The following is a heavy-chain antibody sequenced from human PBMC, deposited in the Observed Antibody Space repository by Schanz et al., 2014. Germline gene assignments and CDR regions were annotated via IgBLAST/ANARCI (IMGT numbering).Heavy chain of an antibody. J-gene: IGHJ3*02. Sequence: QVQLVQSGAEVKKPGASVKVSCKPSGYTFTSYGINWVRQAPGQGLEWMGRIIPSLGLAKYEQKFQDKVTITADTSTTTAYMELSGLRSDDTALYYCTRGGYSYALSAFDIWGQGTMVTVSS. CDR1: GYTFTSYG. D-gene: IGHD5-18*01. V-gene: IGHV1-69*04. CDR2: IIPSLGLA. CDR3: TRGGYSYALSAFDI.